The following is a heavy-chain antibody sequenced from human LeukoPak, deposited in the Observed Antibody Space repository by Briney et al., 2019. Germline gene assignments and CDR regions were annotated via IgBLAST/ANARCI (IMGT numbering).Heavy chain of an antibody. Sequence: GESLKISCKGSGYSFTSYWIGWVRQMPGKGLEWMGIIYPGDSDTRYSPFFQGQVTISADKSISTAYLQWSSLKASDTAMYYCARHRLRGYSYGYRRWIIDYWGQGTLVTVSS. V-gene: IGHV5-51*01. J-gene: IGHJ4*02. CDR3: ARHRLRGYSYGYRRWIIDY. CDR1: GYSFTSYW. D-gene: IGHD5-18*01. CDR2: IYPGDSDT.